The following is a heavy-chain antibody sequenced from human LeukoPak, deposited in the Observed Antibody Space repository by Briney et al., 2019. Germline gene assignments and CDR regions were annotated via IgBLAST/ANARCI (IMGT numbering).Heavy chain of an antibody. CDR2: IKGDGSEK. J-gene: IGHJ3*01. Sequence: GGSLILSCAASGFTFENYWMTWVRQAPGKGLEWVATIKGDGSEKFHVDSVKGRITISRDNANNSLSLQMNSLRVEDTAVYYCARDRSYYGDAFDVWGQGTKVTVSS. V-gene: IGHV3-7*01. CDR1: GFTFENYW. CDR3: ARDRSYYGDAFDV. D-gene: IGHD1-26*01.